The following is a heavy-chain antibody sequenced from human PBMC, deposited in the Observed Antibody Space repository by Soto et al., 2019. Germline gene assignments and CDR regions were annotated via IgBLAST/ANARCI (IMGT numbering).Heavy chain of an antibody. CDR2: INHSGST. Sequence: QVQLQQWGAGLLKPSETLSLTCAVYGGSLSGYYWSWIRQPPGKGLEWIGEINHSGSTNYNPSLKSRVTISXXTXKTXISLKLSSVTAAATDVYYCARGDPVMLFISRWFDPWGQGTLVTVSS. CDR3: ARGDPVMLFISRWFDP. V-gene: IGHV4-34*01. J-gene: IGHJ5*02. D-gene: IGHD3-10*01. CDR1: GGSLSGYY.